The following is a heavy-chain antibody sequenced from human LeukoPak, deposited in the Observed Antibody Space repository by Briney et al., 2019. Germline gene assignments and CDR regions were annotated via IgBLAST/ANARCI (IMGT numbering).Heavy chain of an antibody. Sequence: SETLSLTCSVSGDSFSSGNWWNWVRQPPGKGLEWIAEISQSGDANYNPSLKSRVSISVDKSKNQFSLNLRSLTAADTALYYCARGVYTGGLTYQYYGLDVWGQGTTVTVSS. CDR1: GDSFSSGNW. CDR2: ISQSGDA. V-gene: IGHV4-4*02. D-gene: IGHD3/OR15-3a*01. J-gene: IGHJ6*02. CDR3: ARGVYTGGLTYQYYGLDV.